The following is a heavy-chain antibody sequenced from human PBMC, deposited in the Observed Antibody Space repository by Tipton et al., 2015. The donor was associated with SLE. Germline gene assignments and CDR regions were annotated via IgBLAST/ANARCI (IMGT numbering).Heavy chain of an antibody. D-gene: IGHD4-23*01. V-gene: IGHV4-59*01. Sequence: LRLSCTVSGGSMSSKYWSWIRQPPGKRLEWIGYIYYSGFTDYNPSLKSRVTISVDSSKSQFSLKLISVTAADTAVYYCARGSVKFDYWGQGTLVTVSS. CDR3: ARGSVKFDY. J-gene: IGHJ4*02. CDR1: GGSMSSKY. CDR2: IYYSGFT.